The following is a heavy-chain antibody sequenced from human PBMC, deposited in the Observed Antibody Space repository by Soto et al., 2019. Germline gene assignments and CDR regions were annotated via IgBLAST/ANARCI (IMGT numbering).Heavy chain of an antibody. CDR1: GGSISSGGYS. Sequence: SETLSLTCAVSGGSISSGGYSWSWIRQPPGKGLEWIGYIYHSGSTYYNPSLKSRVTISVDRSKNQFSLKLSSVTAADTAVYYCARGGVDYYDSSGYYFSPYLFDYWGQGTLVTVSS. D-gene: IGHD3-22*01. CDR2: IYHSGST. CDR3: ARGGVDYYDSSGYYFSPYLFDY. V-gene: IGHV4-30-2*01. J-gene: IGHJ4*02.